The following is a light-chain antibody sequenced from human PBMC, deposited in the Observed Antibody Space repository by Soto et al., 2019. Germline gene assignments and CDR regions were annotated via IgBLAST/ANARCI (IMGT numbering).Light chain of an antibody. V-gene: IGKV3-11*01. J-gene: IGKJ1*01. Sequence: EVFLTQSPATLSLGLGGIATLSCRASQSVGLSLAWYQQKPGQAPRLLIYDASERASGIPARFSGSGSGTDFTLTISSLEPEDFAVYYCQQRTSWPPWTFGQGTKVDIK. CDR3: QQRTSWPPWT. CDR1: QSVGLS. CDR2: DAS.